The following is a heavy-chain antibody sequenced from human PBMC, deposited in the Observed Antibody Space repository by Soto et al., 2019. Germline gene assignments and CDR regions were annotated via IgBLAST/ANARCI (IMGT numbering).Heavy chain of an antibody. D-gene: IGHD3-16*01. J-gene: IGHJ6*02. CDR3: VRRRDYGRMDV. CDR1: GFSLSTSAVG. CDR2: NYGDDNK. V-gene: IGHV2-5*02. Sequence: QITLKESGPTLVKPTQTLTLTCTFSGFSLSTSAVGVGWIRQPPGKALEWLALNYGDDNKRYSPSLKSRLTITKDTSKTQVVFTMTNMDPVDTATYYWVRRRDYGRMDVWGQGTTVTVSS.